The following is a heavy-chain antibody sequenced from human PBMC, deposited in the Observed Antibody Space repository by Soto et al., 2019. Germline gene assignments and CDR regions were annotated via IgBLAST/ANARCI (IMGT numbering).Heavy chain of an antibody. CDR1: GGSFSGYY. J-gene: IGHJ6*02. V-gene: IGHV4-34*01. CDR2: INHSGST. D-gene: IGHD3-3*01. Sequence: PSETLSLTCAVYGGSFSGYYWSWIRQPPGKGLEWIGEINHSGSTNYNPSLKSRVTISVDTSKNQFSLKRSSVTAADTAVYYCARSVAYYDLWSGPPKSYYYGLDVWGQGTTVTVSS. CDR3: ARSVAYYDLWSGPPKSYYYGLDV.